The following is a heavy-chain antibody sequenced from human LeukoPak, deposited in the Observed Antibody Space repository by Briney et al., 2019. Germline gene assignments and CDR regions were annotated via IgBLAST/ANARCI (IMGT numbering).Heavy chain of an antibody. D-gene: IGHD6-6*01. CDR1: GYTFTDYY. J-gene: IGHJ3*02. V-gene: IGHV1-2*02. CDR3: ARPSSIAELDAFDI. Sequence: ASVKVSCKASGYTFTDYYMHWVQQAPGQGLEWMGWINPNSGGTNYAQKFQGRVTMTRDTSISTAYMELSRLRSDDTAVYYCARPSSIAELDAFDIWGQGTMVTVSS. CDR2: INPNSGGT.